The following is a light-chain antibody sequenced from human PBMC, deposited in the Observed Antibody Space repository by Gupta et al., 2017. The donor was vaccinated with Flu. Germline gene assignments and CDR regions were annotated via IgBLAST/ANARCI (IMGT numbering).Light chain of an antibody. Sequence: SVTISCTGTGSDVGGYNYVSWYQQHPGKAPKLMIYEVSKRPSGVPDRFSGSKSGNTASLTVSGLQAEDEADYYCSSYAGSNNLVFGGGTKLTVL. CDR2: EVS. CDR3: SSYAGSNNLV. V-gene: IGLV2-8*01. CDR1: GSDVGGYNY. J-gene: IGLJ2*01.